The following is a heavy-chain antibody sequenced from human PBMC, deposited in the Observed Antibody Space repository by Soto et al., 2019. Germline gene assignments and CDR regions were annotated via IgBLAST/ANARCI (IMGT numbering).Heavy chain of an antibody. Sequence: QVQLVQSGAEVKKPGASVKVSCKASGYTFTSYYMHWVRQAPGQGLEWMGIINPSGGSTSYAQKFQGRVTMTRDTSTSTVYMELSSLRSEDTAVYYCARDSRPGVVVAATWDYWGQGTLVTVSS. D-gene: IGHD2-15*01. V-gene: IGHV1-46*03. CDR1: GYTFTSYY. CDR2: INPSGGST. J-gene: IGHJ4*02. CDR3: ARDSRPGVVVAATWDY.